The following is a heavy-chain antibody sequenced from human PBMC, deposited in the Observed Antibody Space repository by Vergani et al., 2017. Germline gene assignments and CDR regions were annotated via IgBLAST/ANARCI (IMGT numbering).Heavy chain of an antibody. V-gene: IGHV3-15*01. CDR2: IKSKTDGGTT. CDR3: AKDPGRTAYYYYGMDV. J-gene: IGHJ6*02. CDR1: GFTFSNAW. D-gene: IGHD3-10*01. Sequence: EVQLVESGGGLVKPGGSLRLSCAASGFTFSNAWMSWVRQAPGKGLEWVGRIKSKTDGGTTDYAAPVKGRFTISRDDSKNTLYLQMNSLRAEDTAVYYCAKDPGRTAYYYYGMDVWGQGTTVTVSS.